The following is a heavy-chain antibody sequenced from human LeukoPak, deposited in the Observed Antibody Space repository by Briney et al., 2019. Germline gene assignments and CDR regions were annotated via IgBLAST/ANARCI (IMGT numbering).Heavy chain of an antibody. CDR2: IIAYNGNT. CDR3: ARVPGPYYYDSSGYYYAFDI. D-gene: IGHD3-22*01. Sequence: ASVKVSCKASGYTFTSYGISWVRQAPGQGLEWMGWIIAYNGNTNYAQKLQGRVTMTTDTSTSTAYMELRSLRSDDTAVYYCARVPGPYYYDSSGYYYAFDIWGQGTMVTVSS. CDR1: GYTFTSYG. J-gene: IGHJ3*02. V-gene: IGHV1-18*01.